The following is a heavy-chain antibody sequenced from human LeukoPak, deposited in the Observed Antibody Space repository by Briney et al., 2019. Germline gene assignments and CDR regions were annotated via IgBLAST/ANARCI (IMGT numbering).Heavy chain of an antibody. V-gene: IGHV4-34*01. CDR2: INHGGST. J-gene: IGHJ5*02. CDR3: ARRHLRNNWFAP. Sequence: KPSETLSLTCAVYGGSFSGSYWSWIRQPPGKGLEWIGEINHGGSTNYNPSLKSRVTISVDTSKSQFSLKLSSVTAADTAVYYCARRHLRNNWFAPWGQGTLVTVSS. CDR1: GGSFSGSY.